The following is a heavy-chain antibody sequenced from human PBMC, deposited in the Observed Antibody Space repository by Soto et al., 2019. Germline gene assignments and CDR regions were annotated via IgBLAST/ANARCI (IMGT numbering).Heavy chain of an antibody. CDR1: GFTFSSYS. V-gene: IGHV3-21*01. J-gene: IGHJ4*02. Sequence: EVQLVESGGGLVKPGGSLRLSCAASGFTFSSYSMNWVRQAPGKGLEWVSSISSSSSYIYYADSVKDRFTISRDNAKNSLYLQMNSLRAEDTAVYYCARDLVVTNDYWGQGTLVTVSS. D-gene: IGHD5-12*01. CDR2: ISSSSSYI. CDR3: ARDLVVTNDY.